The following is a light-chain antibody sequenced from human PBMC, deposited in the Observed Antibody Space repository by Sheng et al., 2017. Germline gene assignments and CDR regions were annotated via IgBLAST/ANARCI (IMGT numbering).Light chain of an antibody. J-gene: IGLJ3*02. CDR3: QVWDSSTTV. Sequence: SYELTQPPSVSVSPGQAASIACSGDNLGNKYTSWYQQKPGQSPLLLLYQDYKRPSGIPERFSGSNSGNTATLTISGTQTVDEADYYCQVWDSSTTVFGGGTKLTVL. CDR2: QDY. V-gene: IGLV3-1*01. CDR1: NLGNKY.